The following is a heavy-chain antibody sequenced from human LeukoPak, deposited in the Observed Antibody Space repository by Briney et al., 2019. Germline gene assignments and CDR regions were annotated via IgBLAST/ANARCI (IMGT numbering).Heavy chain of an antibody. Sequence: GGSLRLSCAASGFTFSSYSMNWVRQAPGKGLEWVSYISSGSSTIYYADSVKGRFTISRDNAKNSLYLQMNSLRAEDTAVYYCARGFSIDYWGQGTLVTVSS. V-gene: IGHV3-48*01. D-gene: IGHD2/OR15-2a*01. CDR3: ARGFSIDY. J-gene: IGHJ4*02. CDR1: GFTFSSYS. CDR2: ISSGSSTI.